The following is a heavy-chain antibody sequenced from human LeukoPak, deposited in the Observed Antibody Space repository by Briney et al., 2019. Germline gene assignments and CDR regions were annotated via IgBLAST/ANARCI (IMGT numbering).Heavy chain of an antibody. CDR3: ARGGYYDILTGYFR. V-gene: IGHV3-21*01. CDR2: ITSSSTYT. J-gene: IGHJ4*02. D-gene: IGHD3-9*01. Sequence: GGSLRLSCAASGFTFSSYEMNWVRQAPGKGLEWVSSITSSSTYTFYADSVKGRFTISRDNARNSLYLQMNSLRAEDTAVYYCARGGYYDILTGYFRWGQGTLVTVSS. CDR1: GFTFSSYE.